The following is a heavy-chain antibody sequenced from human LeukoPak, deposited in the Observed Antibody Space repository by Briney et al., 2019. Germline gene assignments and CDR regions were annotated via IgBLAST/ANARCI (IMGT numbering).Heavy chain of an antibody. V-gene: IGHV3-15*01. CDR3: TRNSLMPDAFDI. CDR2: IKSKAHGGTT. CDR1: GFTFKNAW. D-gene: IGHD1-7*01. J-gene: IGHJ3*02. Sequence: GGSLRLSCAASGFTFKNAWMSWVRQAPGKGLEWVGRIKSKAHGGTTDYAAPVKDRFTISRDDSKNTAYLQMNSLKTEDTAVYYCTRNSLMPDAFDIWGQGTMVTVSS.